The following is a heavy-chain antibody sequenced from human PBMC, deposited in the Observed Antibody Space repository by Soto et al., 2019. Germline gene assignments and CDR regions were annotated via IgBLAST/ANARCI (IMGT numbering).Heavy chain of an antibody. CDR2: IYPGDSDT. CDR3: ARTGPYSSSSGVYYYYYYGMDV. Sequence: GESLKISCKGSGYSFTSYWIGWVRQMPGKGLGWMGIIYPGDSDTRYSPSFQGQVTISADKSISTAYLQWSSLKASDTAMYYCARTGPYSSSSGVYYYYYYGMDVWGQGTTVTVSS. CDR1: GYSFTSYW. D-gene: IGHD6-6*01. J-gene: IGHJ6*02. V-gene: IGHV5-51*01.